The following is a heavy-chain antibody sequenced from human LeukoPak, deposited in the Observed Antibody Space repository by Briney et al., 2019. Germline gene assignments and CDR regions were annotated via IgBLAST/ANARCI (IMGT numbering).Heavy chain of an antibody. J-gene: IGHJ4*02. Sequence: SETLSLTCTVSGGSISSSSYYWGWVRQPPGKGLEWIGSIYHSGNAYYNPSLKSRVTISLDTSKNQFSLKLSSVTAADTAVYFCARGGLYYDFWSGYFDYWGQGTLVPVSS. CDR1: GGSISSSSYY. CDR3: ARGGLYYDFWSGYFDY. V-gene: IGHV4-39*07. D-gene: IGHD3-3*01. CDR2: IYHSGNA.